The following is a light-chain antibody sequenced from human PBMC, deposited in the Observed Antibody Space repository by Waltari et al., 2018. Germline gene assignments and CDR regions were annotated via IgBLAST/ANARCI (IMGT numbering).Light chain of an antibody. Sequence: QSVVTQPPSASGTPGQWVTIPCSGSSSNIGRNTVNWYQQPPGTAPTPLVYSDNQRPSGVPDRFSGSKSGTSASLAISGLQSEDEAGYYCAAWDDSLNAVVFGGGTKLTVL. CDR3: AAWDDSLNAVV. V-gene: IGLV1-44*01. J-gene: IGLJ3*02. CDR2: SDN. CDR1: SSNIGRNT.